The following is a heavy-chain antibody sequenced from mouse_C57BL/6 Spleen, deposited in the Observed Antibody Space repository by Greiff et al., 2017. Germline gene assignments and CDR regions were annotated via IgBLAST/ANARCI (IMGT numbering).Heavy chain of an antibody. CDR2: IDPEGGDT. Sequence: VQLQQSGAELVRPGASVKLSCTASGFNIKDYYMHWVKQRPEQGLEWIGRIDPEGGDTEYAPKFQGKATMTADTSSNTAYLQLSSLTSEDTAVYSCTFGSSTWYFDVWGTGTTVTVSS. V-gene: IGHV14-1*01. CDR3: TFGSSTWYFDV. J-gene: IGHJ1*03. CDR1: GFNIKDYY. D-gene: IGHD1-1*01.